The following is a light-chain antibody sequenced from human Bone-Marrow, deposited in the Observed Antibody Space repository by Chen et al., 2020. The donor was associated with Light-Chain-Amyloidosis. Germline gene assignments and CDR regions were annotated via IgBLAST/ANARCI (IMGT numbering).Light chain of an antibody. CDR3: QQSYNTPRT. Sequence: DIQMTQSPASLSASVGDRVTITCRASQSIGNYLNWFQQKPGKAPNLLIYAASNLQSGVPSRFSGSGSGADFTLTISSLQPEDFATYYCQQSYNTPRTVGQGTKLEIK. J-gene: IGKJ2*01. V-gene: IGKV1-39*01. CDR1: QSIGNY. CDR2: AAS.